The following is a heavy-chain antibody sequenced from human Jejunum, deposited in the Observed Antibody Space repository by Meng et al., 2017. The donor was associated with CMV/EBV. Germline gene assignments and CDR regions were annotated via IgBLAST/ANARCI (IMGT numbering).Heavy chain of an antibody. D-gene: IGHD6-6*01. CDR3: ARVRYSSTSEMDY. CDR1: GDSMSSSTYY. J-gene: IGHJ4*02. CDR2: VSQSGTN. Sequence: GDSMSSSTYYWGWIRQTQGKGLEWIGSVSQSGTNYYSPSLRGRVAMSIDPSKQQFSLNLASLTAADTAVYFCARVRYSSTSEMDYWGQGTLVTVSS. V-gene: IGHV4-39*07.